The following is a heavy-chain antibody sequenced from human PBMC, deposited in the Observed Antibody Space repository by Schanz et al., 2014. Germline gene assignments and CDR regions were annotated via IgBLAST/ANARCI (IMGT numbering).Heavy chain of an antibody. J-gene: IGHJ3*02. Sequence: VQLVESGGGLVQPGGSLRLSCVASGFTVSSHYMNWIRQAPGKGLEWLSYISRDGTTSYYADSVKGRFTISRDNAKNSLYLEMTSLRGEDTAVYYCARENLNWEAFDIWGQGTVVTVSS. CDR1: GFTVSSHY. CDR3: ARENLNWEAFDI. V-gene: IGHV3-11*01. D-gene: IGHD7-27*01. CDR2: ISRDGTTS.